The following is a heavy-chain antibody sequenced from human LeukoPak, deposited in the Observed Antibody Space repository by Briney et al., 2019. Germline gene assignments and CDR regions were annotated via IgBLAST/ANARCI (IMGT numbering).Heavy chain of an antibody. Sequence: SETLSLTCTVSGGSISSSSYYWGWIRQPPGKGLEWIGSIYYSGSTYYNPSLKSRVTISVDTSKNQFSRKLSSVTAADTAVYYCARVPWYYDGSGYVCWFDPGGQGTLVTVSS. CDR2: IYYSGST. CDR3: ARVPWYYDGSGYVCWFDP. V-gene: IGHV4-39*07. CDR1: GGSISSSSYY. D-gene: IGHD3-22*01. J-gene: IGHJ5*02.